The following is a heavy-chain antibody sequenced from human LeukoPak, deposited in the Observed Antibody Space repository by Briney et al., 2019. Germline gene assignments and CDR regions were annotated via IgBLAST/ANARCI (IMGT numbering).Heavy chain of an antibody. V-gene: IGHV3-30*18. CDR2: ISYDGSNK. CDR1: GFTFSSYG. D-gene: IGHD5-18*01. CDR3: AKDRAMALDY. J-gene: IGHJ4*02. Sequence: GGSLRLSCAAPGFTFSSYGMHWVRQAPGKGLEWVAVISYDGSNKYYADSVKGRFTISRDNSKNTLYLQMNSLRAEDTAVYYCAKDRAMALDYWGQGTLVTVSS.